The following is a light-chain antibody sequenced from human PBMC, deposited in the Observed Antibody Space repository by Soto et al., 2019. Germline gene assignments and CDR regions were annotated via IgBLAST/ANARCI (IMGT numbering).Light chain of an antibody. Sequence: EIVLTQSPPTLSLSPGESAALSCRVSQTISTYLAWYQQKPGQAPRLLIYDASTRATGIPARFSGSGSGTDFTLTISSLESEDFAVYYCQQRSNFITFGQGTRLEIK. CDR2: DAS. CDR3: QQRSNFIT. V-gene: IGKV3-11*01. CDR1: QTISTY. J-gene: IGKJ5*01.